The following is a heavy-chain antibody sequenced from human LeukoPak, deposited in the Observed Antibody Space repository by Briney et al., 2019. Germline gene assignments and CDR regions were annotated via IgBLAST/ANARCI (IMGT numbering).Heavy chain of an antibody. CDR2: IYYTGNT. V-gene: IGHV4-59*08. CDR3: ARNRYYYGSGNYGVPNWFDP. Sequence: PSETLSLTCTVSGGSISNYYWNWIRQPPGKGLEWIGYIYYTGNTNYNPSLKSRVTISVDTSKNQFSLKLNSVTVADTAVYYCARNRYYYGSGNYGVPNWFDPWGQGTLVTVSS. CDR1: GGSISNYY. D-gene: IGHD3-10*01. J-gene: IGHJ5*02.